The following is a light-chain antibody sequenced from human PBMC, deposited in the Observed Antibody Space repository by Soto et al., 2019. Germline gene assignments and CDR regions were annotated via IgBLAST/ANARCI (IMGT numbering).Light chain of an antibody. J-gene: IGLJ1*01. CDR1: SSNIGSSY. CDR3: AAWDDRVSGYV. CDR2: NNN. Sequence: CVRAQPPSTTGTTGQWVTISCYGSSSNIGSSYVFWFQHLPGTAPKLLMYNNNQRPSGVPDRVSASKSGTSASLAISGLRSEDEADYYCAAWDDRVSGYVLVTVTKFIV. V-gene: IGLV1-47*02.